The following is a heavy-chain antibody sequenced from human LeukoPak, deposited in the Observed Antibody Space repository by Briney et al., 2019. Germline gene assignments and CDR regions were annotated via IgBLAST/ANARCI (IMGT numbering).Heavy chain of an antibody. D-gene: IGHD3-10*01. V-gene: IGHV1-8*02. J-gene: IGHJ6*02. Sequence: ASVKVSCKASGYTFTSYAMNWVRQATGQGLEWMGWMNPNSGNTGYAQKFQGRVTMTRNTSISTAYMELSSLRSEDTAVYYCARHQGVRGVIKYYYYGMDVWGQGTTVTVSS. CDR1: GYTFTSYA. CDR2: MNPNSGNT. CDR3: ARHQGVRGVIKYYYYGMDV.